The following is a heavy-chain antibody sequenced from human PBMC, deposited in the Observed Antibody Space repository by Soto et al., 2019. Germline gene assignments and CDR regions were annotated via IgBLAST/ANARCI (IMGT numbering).Heavy chain of an antibody. CDR3: ASGIQLWLRRIYNGYSG. V-gene: IGHV1-69*12. CDR2: IIPMFGTA. D-gene: IGHD5-18*01. Sequence: QVQLVQSGAEVKKPESSVKVSCKAPGGTFSTYAISWVQQAPGQGLEWMGGIIPMFGTANYAQRFQDRVTITADESTNTVYMELRSLRSEDTAVYFCASGIQLWLRRIYNGYSGWVQGTLVTVSS. J-gene: IGHJ4*02. CDR1: GGTFSTYA.